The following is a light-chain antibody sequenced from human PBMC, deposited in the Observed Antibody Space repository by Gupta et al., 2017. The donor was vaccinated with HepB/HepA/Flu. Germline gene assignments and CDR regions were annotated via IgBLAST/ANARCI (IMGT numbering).Light chain of an antibody. J-gene: IGKJ1*01. Sequence: DIQMTQSTSTLSASVGDRVTITCRASQSINTWLAWYQQKPGKAPKLLIYMASSLESGVPSRFSGSGSETEFTLTVSGLQPDDFATYYCQQYSSYPRTFGQGTKVEIK. CDR3: QQYSSYPRT. CDR2: MAS. CDR1: QSINTW. V-gene: IGKV1-5*03.